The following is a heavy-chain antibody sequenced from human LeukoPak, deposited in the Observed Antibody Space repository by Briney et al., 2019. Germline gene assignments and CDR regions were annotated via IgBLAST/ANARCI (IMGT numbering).Heavy chain of an antibody. Sequence: PGEPLKISCKGSGYSFTSNWIGWVRQMPGKGLEYMGIIYPGDSDTRYSPSFQGQVTISADKSISTAYLQWSSLKASDTAMYYCARSRGIRVPNWFDPWGQGTLVTVSS. D-gene: IGHD3-10*01. J-gene: IGHJ5*02. CDR2: IYPGDSDT. CDR1: GYSFTSNW. V-gene: IGHV5-51*01. CDR3: ARSRGIRVPNWFDP.